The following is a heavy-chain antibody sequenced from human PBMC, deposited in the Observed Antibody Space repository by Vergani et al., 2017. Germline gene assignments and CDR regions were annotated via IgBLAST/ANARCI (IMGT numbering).Heavy chain of an antibody. CDR1: GGSFSGYY. D-gene: IGHD3-10*01. J-gene: IGHJ4*02. V-gene: IGHV4-34*01. Sequence: QVQLQQWGAGLLKPSETLSLTCAVYGGSFSGYYWSWIRQPPGKGLEWIGEINHSGSTNYNPYLKSRVTISVDTSKNQFSLKLSSVTAADTAVYYCARGTGGITMVRGVYDFDYWGQGTLVTVSS. CDR3: ARGTGGITMVRGVYDFDY. CDR2: INHSGST.